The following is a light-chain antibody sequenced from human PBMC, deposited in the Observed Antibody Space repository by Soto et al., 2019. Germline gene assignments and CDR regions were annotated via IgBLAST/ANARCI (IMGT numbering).Light chain of an antibody. CDR3: SSYTSRSTLV. J-gene: IGLJ1*01. Sequence: SALTQPASVSGSPGQSITISCTGTSSDVGGYNYVSWYQQHPGKAPKLMIYEVSNRPSGVSNRFSGSKSGNTASLTISGSQAEDEADYYCSSYTSRSTLVFGTGTKVTVL. CDR2: EVS. V-gene: IGLV2-14*01. CDR1: SSDVGGYNY.